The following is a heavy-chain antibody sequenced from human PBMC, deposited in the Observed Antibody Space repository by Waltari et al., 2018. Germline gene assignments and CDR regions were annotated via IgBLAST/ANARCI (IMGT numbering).Heavy chain of an antibody. CDR3: ARGRRKDGDYFFDY. CDR2: MYPNSGNT. J-gene: IGHJ4*02. CDR1: GYTFTSYD. D-gene: IGHD4-17*01. V-gene: IGHV1-8*03. Sequence: QVQLVQSGAEVKKPGASVKVSCKASGYTFTSYDINWVRQATGQGLEWMGLMYPNSGNTGYAQKFQGRVTITRNTSISTAYMELSSLRSEDTAVYYCARGRRKDGDYFFDYLGQLTLFTVSS.